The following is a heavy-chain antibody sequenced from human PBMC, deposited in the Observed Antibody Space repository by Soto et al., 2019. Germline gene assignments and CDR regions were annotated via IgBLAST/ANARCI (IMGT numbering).Heavy chain of an antibody. Sequence: QVQLQESGPGLVKPSETLSLTCTVSGGSISSYYWSWIRQPPGKGLEWIGYIYYSGSTNYNPSLKSRVAISVDTPKNQFSLKLSSVTAADTAVYYCARKWGWYFDFWGRGTLVTVSS. CDR2: IYYSGST. CDR1: GGSISSYY. D-gene: IGHD1-26*01. J-gene: IGHJ2*01. V-gene: IGHV4-59*08. CDR3: ARKWGWYFDF.